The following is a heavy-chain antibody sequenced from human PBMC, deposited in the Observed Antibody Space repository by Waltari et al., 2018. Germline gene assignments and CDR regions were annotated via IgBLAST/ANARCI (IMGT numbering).Heavy chain of an antibody. CDR3: VRQRSADFWSGYFDL. Sequence: QAQLQELGPGQVKPSETLSFRCAVSGDSISTPTFSWGRFRQPPGKGLEWVGSVYYNGYKFYNPSLKSRLTLSMDTSNNHFSLSLTSVTAADTAVYYCVRQRSADFWSGYFDLWGQGTLVTVSS. CDR2: VYYNGYK. CDR1: GDSISTPTFS. V-gene: IGHV4-39*01. D-gene: IGHD3-3*01. J-gene: IGHJ4*02.